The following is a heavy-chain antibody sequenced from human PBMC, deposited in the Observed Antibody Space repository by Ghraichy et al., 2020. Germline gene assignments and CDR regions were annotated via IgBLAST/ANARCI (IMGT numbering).Heavy chain of an antibody. CDR2: IDYSGST. Sequence: SETLSLTCTVSGGSISSSSYYWGWIRQPPGKGLEWIGSIDYSGSTYYNPSLKSRVTISVDTSKNQFSLKLSSVTAADTAVYYCARDYGYDGDYWGQGTLVTVSS. V-gene: IGHV4-39*07. CDR1: GGSISSSSYY. J-gene: IGHJ4*02. D-gene: IGHD5-12*01. CDR3: ARDYGYDGDY.